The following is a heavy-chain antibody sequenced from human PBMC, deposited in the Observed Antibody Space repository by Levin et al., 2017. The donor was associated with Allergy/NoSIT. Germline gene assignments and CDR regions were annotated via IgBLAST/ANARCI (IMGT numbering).Heavy chain of an antibody. CDR1: GFTFGDYA. CDR3: TREPEGTGIAVAGTDFDY. J-gene: IGHJ4*02. D-gene: IGHD6-19*01. V-gene: IGHV3-49*03. CDR2: IRSKAYGGTT. Sequence: GGSLRLSCTASGFTFGDYAMSWFRQAPGKGLEWVGFIRSKAYGGTTEYAASVKGRFTISRDDSKSIAYLQMNSLKTEDTAVYYCTREPEGTGIAVAGTDFDYWGQGTLVTVSS.